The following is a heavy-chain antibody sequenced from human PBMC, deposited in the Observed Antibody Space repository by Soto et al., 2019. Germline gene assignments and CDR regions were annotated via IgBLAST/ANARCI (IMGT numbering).Heavy chain of an antibody. J-gene: IGHJ4*02. D-gene: IGHD5-18*01. Sequence: SEPLSLTCTVSGGYCSGGSYCWSWILQPPGKGLEWIGYIYYSGSTNYNPSLKSRVTISVDTSKNQFSLKLSSVTAADTAVYYCARVRVITAMAGFDYWGQGIPVTVSS. CDR1: GGYCSGGSYC. CDR2: IYYSGST. V-gene: IGHV4-61*01. CDR3: ARVRVITAMAGFDY.